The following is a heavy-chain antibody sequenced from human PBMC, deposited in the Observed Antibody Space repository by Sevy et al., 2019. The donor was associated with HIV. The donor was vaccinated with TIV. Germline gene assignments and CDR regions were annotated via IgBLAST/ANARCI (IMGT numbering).Heavy chain of an antibody. CDR1: GFTFSDYE. CDR2: ISRSGSTI. CDR3: ARGLGYYDYINYSLFDY. J-gene: IGHJ4*01. D-gene: IGHD3-16*01. V-gene: IGHV3-48*03. Sequence: GGSLRLSCAASGFTFSDYEMTWVRQAPGKGLEWISFISRSGSTIYYADSVKGRFTISRQNAKNSLYLQMNSLRDDDTAVYYCARGLGYYDYINYSLFDYWGHGTLVTVSS.